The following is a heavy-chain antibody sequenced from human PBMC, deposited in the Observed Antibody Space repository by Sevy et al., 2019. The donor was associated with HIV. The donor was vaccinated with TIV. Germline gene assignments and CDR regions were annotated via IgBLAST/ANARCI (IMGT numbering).Heavy chain of an antibody. CDR2: ISSSSNFV. CDR1: GFPFSSYD. D-gene: IGHD3-16*01. Sequence: GGSLRLSCTASGFPFSSYDMNWVRQAPGQGLEWISSISSSSNFVYQGDSVKGRFTISRDNAKNSLFLQMNSLTVEDTAVYYCARDRGVPRTRGSYQYGMDVWGQGTTVTVSS. CDR3: ARDRGVPRTRGSYQYGMDV. V-gene: IGHV3-21*06. J-gene: IGHJ6*02.